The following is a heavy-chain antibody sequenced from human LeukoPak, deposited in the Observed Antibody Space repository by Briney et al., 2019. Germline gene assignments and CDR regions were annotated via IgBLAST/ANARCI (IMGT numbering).Heavy chain of an antibody. V-gene: IGHV1-8*03. Sequence: ASVKVSCKASRYTFTSYVINWVRQAPGQGLEWMGWMNPNSGNTGYAQKFQGRVTITRNTSISTAYMELSSLRSEDTAVYYCARVLVPAASNWFDPWGQGTLVTVSS. CDR3: ARVLVPAASNWFDP. J-gene: IGHJ5*02. D-gene: IGHD2-2*01. CDR1: RYTFTSYV. CDR2: MNPNSGNT.